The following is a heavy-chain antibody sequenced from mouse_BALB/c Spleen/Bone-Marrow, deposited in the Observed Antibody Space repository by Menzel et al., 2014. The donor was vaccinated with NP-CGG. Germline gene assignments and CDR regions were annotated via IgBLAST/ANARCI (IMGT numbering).Heavy chain of an antibody. CDR3: ARLGYYGGFAY. CDR2: INPDSSTI. Sequence: VQLKHSGGGLVQPGGSLKLSCAASGFDFSRYWMSWVRQAPGKGLEWIGEINPDSSTINYTPSLKDKFIISGDNAKNTLYLQMSKVRSEDTALYYCARLGYYGGFAYWGQGTLVTVSA. D-gene: IGHD2-3*01. CDR1: GFDFSRYW. V-gene: IGHV4-1*02. J-gene: IGHJ3*01.